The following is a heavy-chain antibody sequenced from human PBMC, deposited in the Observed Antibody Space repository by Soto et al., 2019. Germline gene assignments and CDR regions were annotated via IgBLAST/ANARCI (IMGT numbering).Heavy chain of an antibody. Sequence: PGESLKISCMGSGYKVSTWHNFTSYWIAWVRQMPGEGLEWMGIIYPGDSDTRYSPSFQGQVTVSADKSINSVYLQWSSLKASDTATYYCARLGFNYDFLSGYYNVHRYYGIDVWGQGTTVTVSS. CDR1: GYKVSTWHNFTSYW. V-gene: IGHV5-51*01. D-gene: IGHD3-3*01. CDR3: ARLGFNYDFLSGYYNVHRYYGIDV. CDR2: IYPGDSDT. J-gene: IGHJ6*02.